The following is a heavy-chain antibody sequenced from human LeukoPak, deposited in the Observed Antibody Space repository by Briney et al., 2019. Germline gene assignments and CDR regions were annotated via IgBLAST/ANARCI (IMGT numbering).Heavy chain of an antibody. J-gene: IGHJ4*02. CDR1: GFTFSNYA. CDR3: AKVEPYYYDSSGYKNDY. V-gene: IGHV3-23*01. D-gene: IGHD3-22*01. Sequence: GGSLRLSCAASGFTFSNYAMSWVRQAPGKGLEWVSAISGSGGSTYYADSVKGRFTISRDNSKNTLYLQMNSLRAEDTAVYYCAKVEPYYYDSSGYKNDYWGQGTLVTVSS. CDR2: ISGSGGST.